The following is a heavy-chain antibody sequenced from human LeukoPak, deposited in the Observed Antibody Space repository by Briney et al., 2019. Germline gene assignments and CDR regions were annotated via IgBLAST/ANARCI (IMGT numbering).Heavy chain of an antibody. CDR3: ARVSSADSSGYYEGVFDY. Sequence: SETLSLTCTVSGGSISSSSYYWGWIRQPPGKGLEWIGSIYYSGSTYYNPSLKSRVTISVDTSKNQFSLKLSSVTAADTAVYYCARVSSADSSGYYEGVFDYWGQGTLVTVSS. V-gene: IGHV4-39*07. CDR1: GGSISSSSYY. D-gene: IGHD3-22*01. J-gene: IGHJ4*02. CDR2: IYYSGST.